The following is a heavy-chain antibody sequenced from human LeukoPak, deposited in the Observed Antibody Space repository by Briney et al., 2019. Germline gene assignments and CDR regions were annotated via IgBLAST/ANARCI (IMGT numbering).Heavy chain of an antibody. J-gene: IGHJ5*02. CDR2: ISSSGSTM. CDR1: GFTFSSYE. D-gene: IGHD3-10*01. Sequence: GGSLRLSCAASGFTFSSYEMNWVRQAPGKGLEWVSYISSSGSTMYYADSVKGRFTISRDNAKNSLYLQMNSLRAEDTAVYYCARGGGLLWFGEYSGPWGQGTLVTVSS. V-gene: IGHV3-48*03. CDR3: ARGGGLLWFGEYSGP.